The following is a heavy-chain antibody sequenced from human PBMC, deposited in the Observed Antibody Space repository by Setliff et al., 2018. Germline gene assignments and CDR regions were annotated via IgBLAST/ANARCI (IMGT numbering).Heavy chain of an antibody. CDR2: INHSGST. CDR3: RYWSGYYNNDY. J-gene: IGHJ4*02. Sequence: SETLSLTCTVYGGSFTKYYWGWIRQSPGKGLEWIGEINHSGSTNYNPSLKSRLTISVDASTNQFSLKLYSVTAADTAVYYCRYWSGYYNNDYWGQGTLVTVSS. D-gene: IGHD3-3*01. CDR1: GGSFTKYY. V-gene: IGHV4-34*01.